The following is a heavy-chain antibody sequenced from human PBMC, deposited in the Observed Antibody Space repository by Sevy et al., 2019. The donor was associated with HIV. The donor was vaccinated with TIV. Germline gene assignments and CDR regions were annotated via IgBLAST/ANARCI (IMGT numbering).Heavy chain of an antibody. CDR3: ARGRGVFGAVAIDWFDP. V-gene: IGHV3-53*01. J-gene: IGHJ5*02. CDR1: GFTVSSSY. Sequence: GSLRLSCAASGFTVSSSYMTWVRQPPGKGLEWVSVIYSGGSTYYADSVKGRFTISRDNSKNTLYLQMNNLRADDTAVYYCARGRGVFGAVAIDWFDPWGQGALVTVSS. D-gene: IGHD3-3*01. CDR2: IYSGGST.